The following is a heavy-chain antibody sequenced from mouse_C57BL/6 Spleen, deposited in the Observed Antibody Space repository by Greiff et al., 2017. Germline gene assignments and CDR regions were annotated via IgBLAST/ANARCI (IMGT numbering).Heavy chain of an antibody. CDR3: TAQDYYGSSYVLAY. Sequence: VQLQQSGAELVRPGASVKLSCTASGFNIKDYYMHWVKQRPEQGLEWIGRIDPEDGDTEYAPKFQGKATMTADTSSNTAYLQLSSLTSEDTAVYSCTAQDYYGSSYVLAYWGQGTLVTVSA. J-gene: IGHJ3*01. D-gene: IGHD1-1*01. CDR2: IDPEDGDT. CDR1: GFNIKDYY. V-gene: IGHV14-1*01.